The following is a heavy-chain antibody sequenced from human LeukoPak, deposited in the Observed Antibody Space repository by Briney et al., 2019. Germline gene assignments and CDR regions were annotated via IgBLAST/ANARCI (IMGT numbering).Heavy chain of an antibody. V-gene: IGHV1-69*05. CDR2: IIPIFGTA. CDR1: GGTFSSYD. D-gene: IGHD2-2*01. Sequence: ASVKVSCKASGGTFSSYDISWVRQAPGQGLEWMGGIIPIFGTANYAQKFQGRVTITTDESTSTAYMELSSLRSEDTAVYYCAIPRSDIVVVPAAKAYFQHWGQGTLVTVSS. CDR3: AIPRSDIVVVPAAKAYFQH. J-gene: IGHJ1*01.